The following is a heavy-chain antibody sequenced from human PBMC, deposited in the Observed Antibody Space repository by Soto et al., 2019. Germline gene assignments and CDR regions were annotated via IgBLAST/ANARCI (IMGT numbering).Heavy chain of an antibody. V-gene: IGHV1-24*01. CDR2: FDPEDGET. CDR1: GYTLTELS. D-gene: IGHD3-9*01. CDR3: ATSTILTGYYSTFDY. J-gene: IGHJ4*02. Sequence: ASVKVSCKVSGYTLTELSMHWVRQAPGKGLEWMGGFDPEDGETIYAQKFQGRVTMTEDTSTDTAYMELSSLRSEDTAVYYCATSTILTGYYSTFDYWGQGTLVTVSS.